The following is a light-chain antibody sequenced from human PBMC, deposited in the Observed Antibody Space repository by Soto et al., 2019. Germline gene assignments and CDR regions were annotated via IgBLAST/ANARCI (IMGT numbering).Light chain of an antibody. CDR3: QSYDSSLRLRV. J-gene: IGLJ2*01. V-gene: IGLV1-40*01. Sequence: QAVVTQPPSVSGAPGQRVTISCTGSSSNIGAGYDVHWYQQLPGTAPKLLIYGNSNRPSGVPDRFSGSKSGTSASLAITGLQAEDEADYYCQSYDSSLRLRVFGGGTKVTVL. CDR1: SSNIGAGYD. CDR2: GNS.